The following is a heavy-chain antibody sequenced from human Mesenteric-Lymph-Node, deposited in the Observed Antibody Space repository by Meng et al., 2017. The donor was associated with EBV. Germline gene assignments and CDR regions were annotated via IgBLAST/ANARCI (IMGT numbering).Heavy chain of an antibody. CDR2: VTHSGTP. CDR1: GYSFSADY. D-gene: IGHD3-16*01. J-gene: IGHJ4*02. CDR3: ATGWGKANY. V-gene: IGHV4-34*01. Sequence: QHWGSLLFPPSETLYLTCGVYGYSFSADYRRWIRQPPWRGLVWMGDVTHSGTPSYSPSLKSRGTISVDTSKRQLSLKLRSMTAADTAVYYCATGWGKANYWGQGTLVTVSS.